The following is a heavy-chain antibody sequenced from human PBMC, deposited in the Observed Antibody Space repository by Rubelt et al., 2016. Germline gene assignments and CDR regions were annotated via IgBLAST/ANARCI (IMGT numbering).Heavy chain of an antibody. CDR1: GFTFSTYA. CDR3: ARDRVYYDSSGLDY. J-gene: IGHJ4*02. D-gene: IGHD3-22*01. CDR2: ISGSGGSI. Sequence: SLRLSCAASGFTFSTYAMGWVRQAPGKGLAWVSAISGSGGSIYYADSVKGRFTISRDSSKNTVYLQMNSLRAEDTAVYFCARDRVYYDSSGLDYWGQGTLVTVS. V-gene: IGHV3-23*01.